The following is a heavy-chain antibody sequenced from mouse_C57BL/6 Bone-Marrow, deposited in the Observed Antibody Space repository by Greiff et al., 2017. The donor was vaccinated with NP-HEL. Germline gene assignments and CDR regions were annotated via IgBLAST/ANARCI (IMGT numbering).Heavy chain of an antibody. Sequence: EVQLVESGGGLVQPKGSLKLSCAASGFSFTTYAMNWVRQAPGKGLEWVARIRSKSNNYATYYADSVKDRFTISRDDSESMLYLQMNNLKTEDTAMYYCVRHLPLGNAMDYWGQGTSVTVSS. CDR1: GFSFTTYA. V-gene: IGHV10-1*01. D-gene: IGHD2-10*02. CDR2: IRSKSNNYAT. CDR3: VRHLPLGNAMDY. J-gene: IGHJ4*01.